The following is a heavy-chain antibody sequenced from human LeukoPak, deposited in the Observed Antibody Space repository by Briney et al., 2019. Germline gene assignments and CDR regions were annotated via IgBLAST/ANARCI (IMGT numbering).Heavy chain of an antibody. Sequence: GGSLRLSCVASGFSFNYYDMTWVRQAPGKGLEWVSAISSNGGGTFYADSVKGRFTISRDNSKRTLDLQMSSLRAEDTAVYFCAKDLSGFFDHWGQGTLVTVSS. V-gene: IGHV3-23*01. J-gene: IGHJ4*02. CDR1: GFSFNYYD. CDR3: AKDLSGFFDH. D-gene: IGHD3-10*01. CDR2: ISSNGGGT.